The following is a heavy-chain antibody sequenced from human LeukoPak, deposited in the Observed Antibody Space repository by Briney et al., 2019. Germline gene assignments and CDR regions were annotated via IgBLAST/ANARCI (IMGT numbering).Heavy chain of an antibody. V-gene: IGHV1-24*01. CDR1: GYTLTELS. J-gene: IGHJ4*02. D-gene: IGHD3-22*01. CDR2: FDPEDGET. Sequence: ASVKVSCKVSGYTLTELSMHWVRQAPGKGLEWMGGFDPEDGETIYAQKFQGRVTMTEDTSTDTAYMELSSLRSEDTAVYYCATVNRLRQYYYDSSGHYAFDYWGQGTLVTVSS. CDR3: ATVNRLRQYYYDSSGHYAFDY.